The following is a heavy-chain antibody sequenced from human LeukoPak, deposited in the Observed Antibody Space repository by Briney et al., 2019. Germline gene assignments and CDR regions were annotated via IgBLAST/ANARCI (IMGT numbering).Heavy chain of an antibody. V-gene: IGHV3-21*01. Sequence: AGSLRLSCAASGFTFSSYSRNWVRQAPGKGLEWVSSISSSSSYIYYADSVRGRFTISRDNAKNSLYLQMNPLRPEATAVYYCSAGSRWYGGLDQRLRPHDYWGQGPLVTVSS. J-gene: IGHJ4*02. D-gene: IGHD6-13*01. CDR2: ISSSSSYI. CDR3: SAGSRWYGGLDQRLRPHDY. CDR1: GFTFSSYS.